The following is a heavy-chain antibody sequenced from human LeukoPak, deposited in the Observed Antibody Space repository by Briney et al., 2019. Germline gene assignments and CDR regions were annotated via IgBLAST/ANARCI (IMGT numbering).Heavy chain of an antibody. J-gene: IGHJ4*02. D-gene: IGHD3-22*01. CDR3: ARISSDSISYYDH. CDR2: INSEGSTI. V-gene: IGHV3-74*01. CDR1: GITFSTYW. Sequence: GGSLRLSCAGSGITFSTYWMHWVRQAPGKGLVWVSRINSEGSTISYADSVKGRFTISRDNAKNTLFLQMNSLRAEDTAVYYCARISSDSISYYDHWGQETLVTVSS.